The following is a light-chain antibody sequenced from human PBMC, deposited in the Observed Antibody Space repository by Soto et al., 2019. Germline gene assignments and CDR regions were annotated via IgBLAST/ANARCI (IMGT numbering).Light chain of an antibody. CDR3: QQYNNWTPMA. V-gene: IGKV3-15*01. CDR2: GAS. Sequence: EIVMTQSPATLSVSPGERATLSCRASQSVSSNLAWYQQKPGQAPRLLIYGASTRATGIPARFSGRGSGTEFTLTISSLQSEDFAVYYCQQYNNWTPMAFGQGTKVEIK. J-gene: IGKJ1*01. CDR1: QSVSSN.